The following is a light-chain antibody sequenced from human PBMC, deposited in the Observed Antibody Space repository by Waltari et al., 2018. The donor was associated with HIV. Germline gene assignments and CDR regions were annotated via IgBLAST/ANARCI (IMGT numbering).Light chain of an antibody. CDR1: SSDVGAYNS. Sequence: QSALTQPASVSGSPGQSITISCSGTSSDVGAYNSVSWYQQHPGKAPKLIIYDVNKRPSGGSIRFSGSKFGNTAALFSSCLQAEDEAEYFCISYTGSSTIFGAGTTLTVL. J-gene: IGLJ2*01. CDR2: DVN. V-gene: IGLV2-14*03. CDR3: ISYTGSSTI.